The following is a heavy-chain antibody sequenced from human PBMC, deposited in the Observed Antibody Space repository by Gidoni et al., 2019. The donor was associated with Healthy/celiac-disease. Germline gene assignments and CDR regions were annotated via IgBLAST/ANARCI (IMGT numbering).Heavy chain of an antibody. CDR3: ARHTPYYDSSGYSQFDY. J-gene: IGHJ4*02. V-gene: IGHV4-59*08. CDR2: IYYSGST. D-gene: IGHD3-22*01. Sequence: QVQLQESGPGLVKPSETLSLTCTVSGGSISSYYWSWIRQPPGKGLEWIGYIYYSGSTNYNPSLKSRVTISVDTSKNQFSLKLSSVTAADTAVYYCARHTPYYDSSGYSQFDYWGQGTLVTVSS. CDR1: GGSISSYY.